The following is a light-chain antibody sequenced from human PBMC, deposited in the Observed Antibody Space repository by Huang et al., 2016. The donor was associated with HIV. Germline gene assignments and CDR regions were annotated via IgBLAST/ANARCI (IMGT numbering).Light chain of an antibody. J-gene: IGKJ5*01. CDR2: AAS. Sequence: DIQMTQSPSSLSASVGDRVTITCRASQSISSYLNWYQQKPGKAPKLLIYAASSLQSGVPSRFSGSGSGTDFTLTISSLQPEDFATYYCQQSYSTLGRTFGQGTRLEMK. CDR3: QQSYSTLGRT. CDR1: QSISSY. V-gene: IGKV1-39*01.